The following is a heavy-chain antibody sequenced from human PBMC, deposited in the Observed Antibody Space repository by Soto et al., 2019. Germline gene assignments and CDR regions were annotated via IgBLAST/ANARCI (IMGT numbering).Heavy chain of an antibody. CDR2: INPRGGST. CDR3: AREGYGDKLWPSVDFDS. V-gene: IGHV1-46*01. CDR1: GYTFTTYY. Sequence: QVQLVQSGAEVKKPGASVKVSCKASGYTFTTYYMHWVRQAPGQGLEWMGVINPRGGSTSYAQKFEGRFTVTRDTSTSTLYMELSSLGSEGTAVDYCAREGYGDKLWPSVDFDSWGKGTLVTVPS. D-gene: IGHD6-13*01. J-gene: IGHJ4*02.